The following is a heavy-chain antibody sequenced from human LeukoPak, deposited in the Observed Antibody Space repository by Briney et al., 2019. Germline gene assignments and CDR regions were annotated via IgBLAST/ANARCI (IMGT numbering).Heavy chain of an antibody. D-gene: IGHD3-10*01. V-gene: IGHV3-48*02. CDR3: ERFAGGDY. J-gene: IGHJ4*02. CDR2: ISKSGTSI. Sequence: PGGSLRLSCAASGFTFNTYSMNWVRQAPGKGLEWVSYISKSGTSIAYADSVKGRFTVSRDNAKNSLYLQMNSLRDEDTAVYYCERFAGGDYWGQGTLVTVSS. CDR1: GFTFNTYS.